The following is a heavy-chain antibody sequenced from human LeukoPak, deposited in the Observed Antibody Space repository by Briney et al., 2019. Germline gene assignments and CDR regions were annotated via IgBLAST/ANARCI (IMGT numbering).Heavy chain of an antibody. V-gene: IGHV3-48*01. J-gene: IGHJ4*02. D-gene: IGHD6-19*01. CDR1: GFTSSSYS. CDR2: ISGSSGTK. Sequence: PGGSLRLSCAASGFTSSSYSMNWVRQAPGKGLEWVSYISGSSGTKYYADSVKGRFTISRDNAKNSLYLQMNSLRAEDTAVYYCARAPYTSGWYRGDNDYWGQGTLVNLSS. CDR3: ARAPYTSGWYRGDNDY.